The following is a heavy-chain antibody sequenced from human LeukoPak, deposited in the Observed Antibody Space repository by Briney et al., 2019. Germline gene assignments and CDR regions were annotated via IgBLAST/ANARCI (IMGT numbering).Heavy chain of an antibody. CDR1: GYSISSGYY. J-gene: IGHJ1*01. D-gene: IGHD3-3*01. Sequence: SETLSLTCTVSGYSISSGYYWGWIRQPPGKGLEWIGSIYHSGSTYHNPSLKSRVSISVDTSKNQFSLKLSSVTAADTAVYYCARVKSGYYTSEYFQYWGQGTLVTVSS. CDR3: ARVKSGYYTSEYFQY. V-gene: IGHV4-38-2*02. CDR2: IYHSGST.